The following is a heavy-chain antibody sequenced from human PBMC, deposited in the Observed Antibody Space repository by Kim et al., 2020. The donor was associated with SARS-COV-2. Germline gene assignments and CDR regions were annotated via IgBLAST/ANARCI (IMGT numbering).Heavy chain of an antibody. Sequence: RGAYTYYADAVKGRFTISRDNSKSTVFLQMNSLRVDDTDLYYCVRKVQSDYWGQGTLVTVSS. V-gene: IGHV3-23*01. J-gene: IGHJ4*02. CDR3: VRKVQSDY. CDR2: RGAYT.